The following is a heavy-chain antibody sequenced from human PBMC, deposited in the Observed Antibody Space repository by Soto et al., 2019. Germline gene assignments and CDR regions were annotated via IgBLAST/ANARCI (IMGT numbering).Heavy chain of an antibody. V-gene: IGHV4-59*12. Sequence: PSETLSLTCTVSRDSISNYYWNWIRQPPGKGLEWIGHIYDFGITNYNPSLKSRVTISVDRSKSQFSLKLSSVTAADTAVYYCARAHYGDYGYGMDVWGQGTTVTVSS. CDR3: ARAHYGDYGYGMDV. J-gene: IGHJ6*02. CDR2: IYDFGIT. CDR1: RDSISNYY. D-gene: IGHD4-17*01.